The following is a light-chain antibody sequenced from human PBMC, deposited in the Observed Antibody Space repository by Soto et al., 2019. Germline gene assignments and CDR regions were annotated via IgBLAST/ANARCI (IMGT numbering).Light chain of an antibody. V-gene: IGKV1-9*01. CDR2: AAS. Sequence: DIQLTQSPSFLSASVGDIVTITCRASQVIGTYLAWYQQKPGQAPKLLISAASTLQSGVPSRFSGSGSGTDFTLTISSLQPEDFATYYCQQSETYPLTFGQGTRLDIK. CDR3: QQSETYPLT. J-gene: IGKJ5*01. CDR1: QVIGTY.